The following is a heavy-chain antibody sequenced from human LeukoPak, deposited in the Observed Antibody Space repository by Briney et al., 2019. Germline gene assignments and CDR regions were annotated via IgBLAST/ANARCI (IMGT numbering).Heavy chain of an antibody. D-gene: IGHD3/OR15-3a*01. CDR2: IRYDGSNK. CDR3: AKETGDWYYMDV. CDR1: GFTFTNYW. V-gene: IGHV3-30*02. Sequence: TGGSLRLSCAASGFTFTNYWMHWVRQAPGKGLEWVAFIRYDGSNKYYADSVKGRFTISRDNSKNTLYLQMNSLRAEDTAVYYCAKETGDWYYMDVWGKGTTVTVSS. J-gene: IGHJ6*03.